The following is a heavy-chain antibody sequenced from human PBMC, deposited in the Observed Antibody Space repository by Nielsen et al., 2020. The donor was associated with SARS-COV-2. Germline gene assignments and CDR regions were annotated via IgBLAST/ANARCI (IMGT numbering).Heavy chain of an antibody. CDR1: GFTFSSYE. D-gene: IGHD1-26*01. V-gene: IGHV3-48*03. Sequence: GESLKISCVASGFTFSSYEMNWVRQAPGKGLEWVSYISSSGRTIYDADSVKGRFTISRDNAKNSLYLQMNSLRPEDTAVYYCAKSLLVGGFPGYGVDVWGQGTTVTVSS. CDR3: AKSLLVGGFPGYGVDV. CDR2: ISSSGRTI. J-gene: IGHJ6*02.